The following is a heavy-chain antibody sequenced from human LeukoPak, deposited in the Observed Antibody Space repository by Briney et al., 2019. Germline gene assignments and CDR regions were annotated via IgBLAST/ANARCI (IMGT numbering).Heavy chain of an antibody. CDR1: GYSFTSYW. V-gene: IGHV5-51*01. J-gene: IGHJ3*02. D-gene: IGHD2-2*01. CDR3: ARPLLGYCSSTSCYDLAFDI. CDR2: IDPDDSDT. Sequence: GESLKISCKGSGYSFTSYWIGWVRQMPGKGLEWMGIIDPDDSDTRYSPSFQGQVTISADKSISTAYLQWSSLKASDTAMYYCARPLLGYCSSTSCYDLAFDIWGQGTTVTVSS.